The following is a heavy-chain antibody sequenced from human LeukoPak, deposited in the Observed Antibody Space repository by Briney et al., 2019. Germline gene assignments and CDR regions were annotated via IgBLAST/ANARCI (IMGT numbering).Heavy chain of an antibody. J-gene: IGHJ4*02. CDR2: INSDGSST. D-gene: IGHD1-26*01. CDR3: ARGAKWAYYFDY. V-gene: IGHV3-74*01. CDR1: GFTFKTYW. Sequence: GGSLRLSCAASGFTFKTYWMHWVRQAPGKGLVWVSRINSDGSSTTYADSVRGRFTISRDNAKNTLYLQMNSLRAEDTAVYYCARGAKWAYYFDYWGQGTLVTVSS.